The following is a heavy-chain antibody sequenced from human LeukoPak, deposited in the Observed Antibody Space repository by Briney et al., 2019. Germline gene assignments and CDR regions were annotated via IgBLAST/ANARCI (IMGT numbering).Heavy chain of an antibody. CDR2: ISNSGTII. CDR3: ARDLAMAGRDLDY. CDR1: AFTFRSYA. V-gene: IGHV3-48*03. D-gene: IGHD6-19*01. J-gene: IGHJ4*02. Sequence: GGSLRPSCAASAFTFRSYAIGWVRQAPGQELERVAYISNSGTIIKYAVSVMGRFTISRDNAKNSLYLQMNSLRAEDTALYYFARDLAMAGRDLDYWGQGTLVTVSS.